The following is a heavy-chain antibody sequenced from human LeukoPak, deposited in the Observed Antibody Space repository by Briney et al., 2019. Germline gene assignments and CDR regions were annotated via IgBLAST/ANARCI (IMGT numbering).Heavy chain of an antibody. V-gene: IGHV3-23*01. D-gene: IGHD1-1*01. CDR1: GLTFSNYW. Sequence: GGSLRLSCAASGLTFSNYWMDWVRQAPGKGLEWVSTLTSGGSTYYADSVKGRFTISRDNSKNTLYLQMSSLRAEDTAVYYCVRGGWGTMYDYWGRGTLVTVSS. CDR3: VRGGWGTMYDY. CDR2: LTSGGST. J-gene: IGHJ4*02.